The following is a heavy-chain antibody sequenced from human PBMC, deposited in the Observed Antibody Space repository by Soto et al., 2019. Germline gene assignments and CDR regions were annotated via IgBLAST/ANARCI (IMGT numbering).Heavy chain of an antibody. CDR2: ISAYNGNT. V-gene: IGHV1-18*04. CDR1: GYTFTSYG. J-gene: IGHJ3*02. D-gene: IGHD3-22*01. CDR3: ARAYYYDSSGYYYDDAFDI. Sequence: QVPLVQSGAEVKKPGASVKVSCKASGYTFTSYGISWVRQAPGQGLEWMGWISAYNGNTNYAQKLQGRVTMTTDTSTSTAYMELRSLRSDDTAVYYCARAYYYDSSGYYYDDAFDIWGQGTMVTVSS.